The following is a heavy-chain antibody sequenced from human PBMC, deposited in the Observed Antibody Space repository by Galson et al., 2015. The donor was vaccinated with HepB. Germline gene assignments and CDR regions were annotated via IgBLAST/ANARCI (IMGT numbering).Heavy chain of an antibody. V-gene: IGHV3-21*01. Sequence: SLRLSCAASGFTFSSYSMNWVRQAPGKGLEWVSSISSSRSYIYYADSVKGRFTISRDNAKNSLYLQMNSLRAEDTAVYYCAREISGWYSAGGYWGQGTLVTVSS. D-gene: IGHD6-19*01. J-gene: IGHJ4*02. CDR1: GFTFSSYS. CDR3: AREISGWYSAGGY. CDR2: ISSSRSYI.